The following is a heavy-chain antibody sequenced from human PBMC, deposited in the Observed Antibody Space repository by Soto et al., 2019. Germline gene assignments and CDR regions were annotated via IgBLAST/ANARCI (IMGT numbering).Heavy chain of an antibody. J-gene: IGHJ3*02. CDR3: ARGPPTGYAFDI. Sequence: QVQLQQWGAGLLKPSETLSLTCAVYGGSFSGYYWSWIRQPPGKGLEWIEEINHSGSTNYNPSLKSRVTISVDTSKHQFSLKLSSVTAADTAVYYCARGPPTGYAFDIWGQGTMVTVSS. CDR2: INHSGST. CDR1: GGSFSGYY. V-gene: IGHV4-34*01. D-gene: IGHD1-1*01.